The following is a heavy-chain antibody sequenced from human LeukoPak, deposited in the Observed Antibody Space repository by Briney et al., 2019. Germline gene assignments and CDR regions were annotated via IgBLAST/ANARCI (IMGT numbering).Heavy chain of an antibody. Sequence: ASVKVSCKASGYTFTGYYMHWVRQAPGQGLEWMGWISAYNGNTNYAQKLQGRVTMTTDTSTSTAYMELRSLRSDDTAVYYCASDIVATTAREYFQHWGQGTLVTVSS. J-gene: IGHJ1*01. D-gene: IGHD5-12*01. V-gene: IGHV1-18*04. CDR3: ASDIVATTAREYFQH. CDR2: ISAYNGNT. CDR1: GYTFTGYY.